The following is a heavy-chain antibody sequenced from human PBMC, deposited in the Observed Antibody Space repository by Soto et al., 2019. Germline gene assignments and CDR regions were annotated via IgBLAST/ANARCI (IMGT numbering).Heavy chain of an antibody. Sequence: ASVKVSCKASGGTFSNHAISWVRQAPGQGLEWMGLLIPYNGDRIYAQKFQGRVILTTDTATNTAYMELGSLRSDDTAVYYCVRDASSGYRGWWDPWGQGTLVTVSS. V-gene: IGHV1-18*01. J-gene: IGHJ5*02. CDR1: GGTFSNHA. CDR2: LIPYNGDR. CDR3: VRDASSGYRGWWDP. D-gene: IGHD5-12*01.